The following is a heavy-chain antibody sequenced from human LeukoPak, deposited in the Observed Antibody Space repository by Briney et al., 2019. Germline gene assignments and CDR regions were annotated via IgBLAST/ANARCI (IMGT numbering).Heavy chain of an antibody. V-gene: IGHV3-11*04. CDR1: GFILRDYY. D-gene: IGHD3-9*01. CDR2: ISSSGVTI. Sequence: GGSLRLSCAASGFILRDYYMNWIRQAPGKGLEWVSYISSSGVTIYYADSVKGRFTISRDNAKNSLYLQMISLRAEDTAVYYCARTYYDILTGYNPYFDYWGQGTLVTVSS. CDR3: ARTYYDILTGYNPYFDY. J-gene: IGHJ4*02.